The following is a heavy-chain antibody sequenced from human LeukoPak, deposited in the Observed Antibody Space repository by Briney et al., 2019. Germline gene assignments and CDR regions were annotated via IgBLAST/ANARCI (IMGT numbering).Heavy chain of an antibody. CDR2: ISYDGSNK. D-gene: IGHD4-17*01. V-gene: IGHV3-30-3*01. CDR3: ARVPGKLDTVTTQ. J-gene: IGHJ4*02. CDR1: GFTFSSYA. Sequence: SGGSLRLSCAASGFTFSSYAMHWVRQAPGKGLEWVAVISYDGSNKYYADSVKGRFTISRDNSKNTLYLQMNSLRAEDTAVYYCARVPGKLDTVTTQWGQGTLVTVSS.